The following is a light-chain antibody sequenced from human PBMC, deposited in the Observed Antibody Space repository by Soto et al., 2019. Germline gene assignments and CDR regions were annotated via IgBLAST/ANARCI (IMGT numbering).Light chain of an antibody. CDR3: SSYAGSNNYV. Sequence: QSALAQPASASGSPGQAVTISCTGTSSDVSDYNYVSWYQQHPGKAPKLMIYEVSKRPSGVPDRFSGSKSGNTASLTVSGLQAEDEADYYCSSYAGSNNYVFGIGTKVTVL. CDR2: EVS. J-gene: IGLJ1*01. V-gene: IGLV2-8*01. CDR1: SSDVSDYNY.